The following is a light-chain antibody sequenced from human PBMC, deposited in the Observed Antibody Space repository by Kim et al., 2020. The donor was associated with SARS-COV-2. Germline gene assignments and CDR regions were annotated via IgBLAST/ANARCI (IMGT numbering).Light chain of an antibody. CDR3: QVWDSSSDHPV. CDR1: NIGSKS. V-gene: IGLV3-21*04. J-gene: IGLJ3*02. Sequence: APGKAARITCGGNNIGSKSVPWYQQKPGQAPVLVIYYDSDRPSGIPERFSGSNSGNTATLTISRVEAGDEAVYYCQVWDSSSDHPVFGGGTQLTVL. CDR2: YDS.